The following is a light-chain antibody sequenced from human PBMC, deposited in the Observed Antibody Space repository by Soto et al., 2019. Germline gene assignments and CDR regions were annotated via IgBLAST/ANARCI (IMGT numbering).Light chain of an antibody. Sequence: EIVLTQSPATLSLSPGERATLSCRASPSVTNYLAWYQQKPGQPPRLLIYGAFNRAAGIPARFSGSGSGTDFTLTISSLEPEDEAVYICHQYYSAPLTFGAGTKVEIK. J-gene: IGKJ4*01. V-gene: IGKV3-11*01. CDR3: HQYYSAPLT. CDR2: GAF. CDR1: PSVTNY.